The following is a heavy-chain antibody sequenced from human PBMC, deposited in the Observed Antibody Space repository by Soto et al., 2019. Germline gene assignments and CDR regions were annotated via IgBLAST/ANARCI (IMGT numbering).Heavy chain of an antibody. D-gene: IGHD4-17*01. CDR1: GFTFSSYA. J-gene: IGHJ4*02. CDR3: ARQSTVTMKYLFNY. V-gene: IGHV3-23*01. CDR2: ISGSGGSA. Sequence: EVQLLESGGGLVQPGGSLRLSCEASGFTFSSYALSWVRQAPGKGPEWVSAISGSGGSAYSADSVTGRFTISRDNSKNPLYLQMNSLRAEDTAVYYCARQSTVTMKYLFNYWGQGTLVTVSS.